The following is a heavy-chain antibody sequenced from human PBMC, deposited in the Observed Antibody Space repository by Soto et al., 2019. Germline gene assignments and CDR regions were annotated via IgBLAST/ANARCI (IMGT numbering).Heavy chain of an antibody. D-gene: IGHD6-19*01. Sequence: GASVKVSCKASGFTFTSSAMQWVRQARGQRLEWIGWIVVGSGNTNYAQKFQERVTITRDMSTSTAYMELSSLRSEDTAVYYCAAEGSGWYLAFDIWGQGTMVNVS. J-gene: IGHJ3*02. CDR1: GFTFTSSA. CDR3: AAEGSGWYLAFDI. V-gene: IGHV1-58*02. CDR2: IVVGSGNT.